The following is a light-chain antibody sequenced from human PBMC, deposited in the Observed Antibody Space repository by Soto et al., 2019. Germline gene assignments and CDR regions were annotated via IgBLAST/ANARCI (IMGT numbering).Light chain of an antibody. CDR3: SSYTSSSLVV. Sequence: QSALTQPASVSGSPGQSITISCTGTSSDVGGYNYVSWYQQHPGKAPKLMIYDVSYRPSGVSNRFSGSKSGNTASLTISGLQAEDEADYYCSSYTSSSLVVFGGGTKLTVL. CDR1: SSDVGGYNY. J-gene: IGLJ2*01. V-gene: IGLV2-14*01. CDR2: DVS.